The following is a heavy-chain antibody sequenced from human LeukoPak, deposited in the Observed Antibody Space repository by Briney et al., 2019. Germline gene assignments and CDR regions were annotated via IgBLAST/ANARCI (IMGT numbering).Heavy chain of an antibody. CDR1: GFTLSDYY. V-gene: IGHV3-11*01. CDR3: ARETVAGTFDC. J-gene: IGHJ4*02. Sequence: PGGSLRLSCGVAGFTLSDYYISWIRQAPGKGLEWVSDISSRDGTIHFADSVKGRFTMSWDNAENSLHLQMNSLRTDDTAVYYCARETVAGTFDCWGQGTLVTVSS. D-gene: IGHD6-19*01. CDR2: ISSRDGTI.